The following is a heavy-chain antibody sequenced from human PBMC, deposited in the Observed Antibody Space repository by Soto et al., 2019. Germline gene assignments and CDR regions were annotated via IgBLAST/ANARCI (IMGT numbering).Heavy chain of an antibody. Sequence: PGGSLRLSCAASGFTFSSYGMHWVRQAPGKGLEWVAVIWYDGSNKHYADSVKGRFTISRDNSKNTLYLQMNSLRAEDTAVYYCARDIKKWIGDYFDYWGQGTLVTVSS. CDR3: ARDIKKWIGDYFDY. J-gene: IGHJ4*02. CDR1: GFTFSSYG. CDR2: IWYDGSNK. V-gene: IGHV3-33*01. D-gene: IGHD5-12*01.